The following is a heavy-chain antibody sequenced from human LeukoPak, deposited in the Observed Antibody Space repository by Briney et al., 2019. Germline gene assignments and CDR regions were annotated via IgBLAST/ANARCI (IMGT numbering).Heavy chain of an antibody. D-gene: IGHD5-18*01. CDR2: ISSSSSYT. J-gene: IGHJ4*02. V-gene: IGHV3-11*06. Sequence: PGGSLRLSCAASGFTFSDYYMSWIRQAPGKGLEWVSYISSSSSYTNYADSVKGRFTISRDNAKNSLYLQLNSLRAEDTAVYFCARGGYRHYFDYWGQGTLVTVSS. CDR1: GFTFSDYY. CDR3: ARGGYRHYFDY.